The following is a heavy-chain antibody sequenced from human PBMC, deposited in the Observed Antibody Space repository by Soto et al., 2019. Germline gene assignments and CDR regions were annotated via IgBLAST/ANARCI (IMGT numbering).Heavy chain of an antibody. CDR2: ISQSGNT. D-gene: IGHD6-6*01. CDR3: ARAPKVSGSSQTRPDF. Sequence: SEPLSLTCSIYSGSFIGYYWSWIRQPPGKGLEWIGEISQSGNTNYSPSLKSRVSISIDTSKKQFSLNLASVSAADTAVYYCARAPKVSGSSQTRPDFWGQGNLVTVSS. J-gene: IGHJ4*02. CDR1: SGSFIGYY. V-gene: IGHV4-34*01.